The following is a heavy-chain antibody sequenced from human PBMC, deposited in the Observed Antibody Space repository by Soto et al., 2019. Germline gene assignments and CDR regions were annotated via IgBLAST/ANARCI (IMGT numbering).Heavy chain of an antibody. D-gene: IGHD1-7*01. Sequence: LETLSLTCTVSGGSISSYYWGWIRQPPGKGLEWIGYIHYSGGSSYNPSLKRRVTISVDTSENQFSLKLSSVTAADTAVYYCARGEINYVWYFDLWGRGTLVTVSS. CDR2: IHYSGGS. CDR3: ARGEINYVWYFDL. J-gene: IGHJ2*01. V-gene: IGHV4-59*01. CDR1: GGSISSYY.